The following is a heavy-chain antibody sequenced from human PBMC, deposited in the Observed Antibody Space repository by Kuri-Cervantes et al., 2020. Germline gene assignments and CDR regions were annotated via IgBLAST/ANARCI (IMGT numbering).Heavy chain of an antibody. Sequence: ASVKVSCKASGYTFTSYGISWVRQAPGQGLEWMGWISAYNGNTNYAQKLQGRVTMTTDTSTSTAYMELRSLRSEDTAVYYCASPKASSSWYRYDYWGQGTLVTVSS. CDR2: ISAYNGNT. V-gene: IGHV1-18*01. J-gene: IGHJ4*02. CDR3: ASPKASSSWYRYDY. CDR1: GYTFTSYG. D-gene: IGHD6-13*01.